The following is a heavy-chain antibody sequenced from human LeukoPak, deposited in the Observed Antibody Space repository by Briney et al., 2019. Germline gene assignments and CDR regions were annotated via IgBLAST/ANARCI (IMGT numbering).Heavy chain of an antibody. V-gene: IGHV3-48*01. CDR2: ISSSSSTI. J-gene: IGHJ4*02. D-gene: IGHD3-22*01. CDR3: ARGPYYYDSSGYIQ. Sequence: GGSLRLSCAASGFTFSSHSMTWVRQAPGKGLEWVSYISSSSSTIYYADSVKGRFTISRDNAKNSLYLQMNSLRAEDTAVYYCARGPYYYDSSGYIQWGQGTLVTVSS. CDR1: GFTFSSHS.